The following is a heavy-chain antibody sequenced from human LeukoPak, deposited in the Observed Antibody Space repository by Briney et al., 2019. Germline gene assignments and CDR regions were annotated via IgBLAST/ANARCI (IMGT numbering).Heavy chain of an antibody. D-gene: IGHD2-2*01. Sequence: ASVKVSCKASGYTFTGYYMHWVRQAPGQGLEWMGWINPNSGGTNYAQKFQGRVTMTRDTSISTAYMELSRLRSDDTAVYYCARSRRVVVVPAAIWFDPWGQEPWSPSPQ. V-gene: IGHV1-2*02. J-gene: IGHJ5*02. CDR3: ARSRRVVVVPAAIWFDP. CDR2: INPNSGGT. CDR1: GYTFTGYY.